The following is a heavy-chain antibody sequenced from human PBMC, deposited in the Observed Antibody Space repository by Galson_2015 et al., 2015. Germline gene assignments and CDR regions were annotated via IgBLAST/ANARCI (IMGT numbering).Heavy chain of an antibody. D-gene: IGHD1-26*01. CDR1: GFTFDDYA. CDR3: AKGRGPHSGKSVDY. CDR2: ISWNSGNI. Sequence: SLRLSCAASGFTFDDYAMYWVRQAPGKGLEWVPGISWNSGNIGYADSVKGRFTISRDNAKNSLYLQMNSLRVEDTAFYYCAKGRGPHSGKSVDYLGQGTLVTVSS. J-gene: IGHJ4*02. V-gene: IGHV3-9*01.